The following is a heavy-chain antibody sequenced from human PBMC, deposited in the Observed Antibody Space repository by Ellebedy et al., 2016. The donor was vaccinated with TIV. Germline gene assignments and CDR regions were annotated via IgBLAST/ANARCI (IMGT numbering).Heavy chain of an antibody. CDR2: ISGSGGST. J-gene: IGHJ3*02. D-gene: IGHD3-16*01. CDR3: ARVDYGLAFHI. CDR1: GFTFSSYA. V-gene: IGHV3-23*01. Sequence: GGSLRLSCAASGFTFSSYAMSWVRQAPGKGLEWVSVISGSGGSTYYADSVKGRFTISRDNSRYNYKNTVYLQMNSLGAEDTAVYYCARVDYGLAFHIWGQGAMVTVSS.